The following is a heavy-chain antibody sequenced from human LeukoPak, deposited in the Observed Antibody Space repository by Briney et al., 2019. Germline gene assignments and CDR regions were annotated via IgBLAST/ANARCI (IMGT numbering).Heavy chain of an antibody. D-gene: IGHD3-22*01. J-gene: IGHJ4*02. V-gene: IGHV3-30*18. Sequence: PGGSLRLSCAASGFTFSSYGMHWVRQAPGKGLEWVAVISYDGSNKYYADSVKGRFTISRDNSKNTLYLQMNSLRAEDTAVYYCAKDSRRGSDSSPLDYWGQGTLVTVSS. CDR1: GFTFSSYG. CDR2: ISYDGSNK. CDR3: AKDSRRGSDSSPLDY.